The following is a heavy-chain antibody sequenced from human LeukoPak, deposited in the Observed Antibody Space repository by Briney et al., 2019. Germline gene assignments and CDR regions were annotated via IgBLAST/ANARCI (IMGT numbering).Heavy chain of an antibody. D-gene: IGHD4-17*01. V-gene: IGHV4-39*07. Sequence: PSETLSLTCTVSGGYISSSSYYWGWIRQPPGKGLEWIGSIYDSENTYYNPSLKSRVTISVDTSKNQFSLQLNSVTPEDTAVYYCARVLRKGPYGDGGYFYFFMDVWGKGTTVTVSS. J-gene: IGHJ6*03. CDR1: GGYISSSSYY. CDR2: IYDSENT. CDR3: ARVLRKGPYGDGGYFYFFMDV.